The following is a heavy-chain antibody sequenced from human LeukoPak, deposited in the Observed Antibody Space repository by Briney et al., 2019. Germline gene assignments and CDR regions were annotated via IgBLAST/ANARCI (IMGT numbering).Heavy chain of an antibody. V-gene: IGHV3-23*01. D-gene: IGHD5-18*01. CDR3: AKDRGSWITANGY. J-gene: IGHJ4*02. CDR1: GFTFSSYG. CDR2: ISGSGGST. Sequence: PGGSLRLSCAASGFTFSSYGMSWVRQAPGKGLEWVSAISGSGGSTYYADSVKGRFTISRDNSKNTLYLQMNSLRAEDTAVYYCAKDRGSWITANGYWGQGPLVTVSS.